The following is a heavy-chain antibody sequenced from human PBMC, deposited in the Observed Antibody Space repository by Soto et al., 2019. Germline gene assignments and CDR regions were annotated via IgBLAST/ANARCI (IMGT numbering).Heavy chain of an antibody. Sequence: QVQLVESGGGVVQPGRSLRLSCAASGFIFSNYGMRWVRQAPGKGLECVALIWSDGTTEHYVASVKGRFTISRDNSKNTLYLQMNSLTVEDTAVYYCARGPLNNTRTAFDIWGQGTMVIVSS. CDR2: IWSDGTTE. V-gene: IGHV3-33*01. J-gene: IGHJ3*02. CDR3: ARGPLNNTRTAFDI. D-gene: IGHD3-3*01. CDR1: GFIFSNYG.